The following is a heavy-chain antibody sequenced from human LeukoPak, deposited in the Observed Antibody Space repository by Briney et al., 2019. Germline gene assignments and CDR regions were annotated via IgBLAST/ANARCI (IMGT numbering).Heavy chain of an antibody. CDR1: GFTFSNYA. D-gene: IGHD3-3*01. J-gene: IGHJ4*02. CDR3: AKAVLRFLEWQTPAFDY. Sequence: GGSLRLSCAASGFTFSNYAMSWVRQAPGKGLEWVSAISGSGGSTYYADSVKGRFTISRDNSKNTLYLQMNSLRAEDTAVYYCAKAVLRFLEWQTPAFDYWGQGTLVTVSS. V-gene: IGHV3-23*01. CDR2: ISGSGGST.